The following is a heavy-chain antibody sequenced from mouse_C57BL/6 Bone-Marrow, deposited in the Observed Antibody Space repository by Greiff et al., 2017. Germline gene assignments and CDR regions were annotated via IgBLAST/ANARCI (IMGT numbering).Heavy chain of an antibody. V-gene: IGHV14-4*01. J-gene: IGHJ2*01. D-gene: IGHD3-3*01. CDR3: TTEGFFDY. Sequence: EVKLVESGAELVRPGASVKLSCTASGFNIKDDYMHWVKQRPEQGLEWIGWIDPENGDTEYASKFQGKATITADTSSNTAYLQLSSLTSEDTAVYYCTTEGFFDYGGQGTTLTVSS. CDR1: GFNIKDDY. CDR2: IDPENGDT.